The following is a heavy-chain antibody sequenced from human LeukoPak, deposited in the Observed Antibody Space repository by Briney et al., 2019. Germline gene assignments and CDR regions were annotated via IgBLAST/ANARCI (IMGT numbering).Heavy chain of an antibody. CDR1: GYTFTGYY. CDR2: INPNSGGT. J-gene: IGHJ5*02. D-gene: IGHD5-18*01. V-gene: IGHV1-2*02. CDR3: ARGRGYSYGLEVNWSDP. Sequence: GASVKVSCKASGYTFTGYYMHWVRQAPGQGLEWMGWINPNSGGTNYAQKFQGRVTMTRDTSISTAYMELSRLRSDDTAVYYCARGRGYSYGLEVNWSDPWGQGTLVTVSS.